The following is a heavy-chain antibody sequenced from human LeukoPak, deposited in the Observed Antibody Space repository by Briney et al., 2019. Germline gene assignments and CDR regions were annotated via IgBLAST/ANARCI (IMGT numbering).Heavy chain of an antibody. CDR3: ARDGCSGGSCYSGHNWFDP. CDR2: VYSSGST. CDR1: GGSISSYY. J-gene: IGHJ5*02. D-gene: IGHD2-15*01. V-gene: IGHV4-59*01. Sequence: SETLSLTCTVSGGSISSYYWNWMRQPPGKGLEWIGYVYSSGSTTYNPSLKSRVTISVDTSKNQFSLKPNSVTAADSAVYYCARDGCSGGSCYSGHNWFDPRGQGMLVTVPS.